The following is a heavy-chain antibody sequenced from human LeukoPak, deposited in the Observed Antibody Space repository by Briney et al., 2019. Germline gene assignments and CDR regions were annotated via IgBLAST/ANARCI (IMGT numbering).Heavy chain of an antibody. D-gene: IGHD3-10*01. CDR1: GFTFSSYS. CDR2: ISSSSSYI. J-gene: IGHJ4*02. V-gene: IGHV3-21*01. CDR3: ARPLKHYGSGSYYLAY. Sequence: PGGSLRLSCAASGFTFSSYSMNWVRQAPGKGLEWVSSISSSSSYIYYADSVKGRFTISRDNAKNSLYLQMNSLRAEDTAVYYCARPLKHYGSGSYYLAYWGQGTLVTVSS.